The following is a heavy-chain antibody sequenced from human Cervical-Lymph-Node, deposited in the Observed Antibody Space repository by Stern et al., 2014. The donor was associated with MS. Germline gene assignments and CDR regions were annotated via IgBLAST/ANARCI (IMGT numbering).Heavy chain of an antibody. J-gene: IGHJ4*02. V-gene: IGHV1-2*02. Sequence: VQLVESGAEVKKPGASVKVTCKTSENTFTGYYIHWVRQAPGQGLEWMGCINPNSGATNYAQTFQDRVSLTSDTSNSLAYMELDRLTSGDTAVYYCARISLGSGIDYWGQGSLVTVSS. D-gene: IGHD1-26*01. CDR3: ARISLGSGIDY. CDR2: INPNSGAT. CDR1: ENTFTGYY.